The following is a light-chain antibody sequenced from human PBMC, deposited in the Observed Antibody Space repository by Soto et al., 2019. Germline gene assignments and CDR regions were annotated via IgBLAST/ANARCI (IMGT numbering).Light chain of an antibody. J-gene: IGKJ1*01. CDR3: QQYNNWPRT. Sequence: EILMTQSPATLAVSAGERATLSCGASQSVRRNLAWYQQKPGQAPRLLIYGASTRATGIPARFSGSGSGTEFTLTISSLQSEDFEVYYCQQYNNWPRTFGQGTKVDIK. CDR2: GAS. V-gene: IGKV3-15*01. CDR1: QSVRRN.